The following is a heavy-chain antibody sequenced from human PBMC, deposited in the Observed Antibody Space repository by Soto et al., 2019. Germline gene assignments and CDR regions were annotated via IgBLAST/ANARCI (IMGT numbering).Heavy chain of an antibody. V-gene: IGHV4-4*02. D-gene: IGHD3-9*01. CDR1: GGSISNNRW. Sequence: QVKLQESGPGLEKPSGTLSLTCAVSGGSISNNRWWTWVRQAPGKGLEWIGEIHDRGSTTYNLSLKSPTTVSIDRSKNQFSLEMRAVTAADTAVYYCAGQWAAGYGAFDPWGQGTLVTVSS. J-gene: IGHJ5*02. CDR2: IHDRGST. CDR3: AGQWAAGYGAFDP.